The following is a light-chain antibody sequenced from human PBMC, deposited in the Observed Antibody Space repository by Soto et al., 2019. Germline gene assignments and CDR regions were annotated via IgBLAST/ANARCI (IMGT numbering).Light chain of an antibody. Sequence: EIVLTQSPGTLSLSPGERATLSCRASQSVSSSYLAWYQQKPGQAPRLLIYGASSRATGIPDRFSGSGSGTDFTLTISRLELEDFAVYYCQQRTNWPLTFGGGTKVEIK. CDR1: QSVSSSY. J-gene: IGKJ4*01. CDR2: GAS. V-gene: IGKV3D-20*02. CDR3: QQRTNWPLT.